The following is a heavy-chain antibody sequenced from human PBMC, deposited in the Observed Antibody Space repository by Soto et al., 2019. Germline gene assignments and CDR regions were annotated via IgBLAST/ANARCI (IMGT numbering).Heavy chain of an antibody. Sequence: QVQLVQSGAEVRKPGSSVKVSCKASGGTFSRHAISWVRQAPGQGLEWMGGIIPIFGTANHAQKFQGRVTIIADESTSTVYMELSSLRSEDTAMYYCARDVGHSSSWMMDHWGQGSLVTVSS. CDR1: GGTFSRHA. J-gene: IGHJ4*02. V-gene: IGHV1-69*01. D-gene: IGHD6-13*01. CDR3: ARDVGHSSSWMMDH. CDR2: IIPIFGTA.